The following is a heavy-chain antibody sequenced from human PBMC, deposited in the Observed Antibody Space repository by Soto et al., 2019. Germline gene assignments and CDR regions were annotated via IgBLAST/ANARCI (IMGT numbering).Heavy chain of an antibody. CDR1: GYTITSYG. V-gene: IGHV1-18*01. J-gene: IGHJ5*02. CDR3: ARLYYDILTGYYNNWFDP. D-gene: IGHD3-9*01. CDR2: ISAYNGNT. Sequence: ASVKVSCKASGYTITSYGISWVRQAPGQGLEWMGWISAYNGNTNYAQKLQGRVTMTTDTSTSTAYMELRSLRSDDTAVYYCARLYYDILTGYYNNWFDPWGQGTLVTVSS.